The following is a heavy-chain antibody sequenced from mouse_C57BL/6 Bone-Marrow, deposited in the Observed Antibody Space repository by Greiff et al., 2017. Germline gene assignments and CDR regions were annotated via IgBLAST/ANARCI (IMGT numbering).Heavy chain of an antibody. V-gene: IGHV5-4*01. Sequence: VQLKQSGGGLVKPGGSLKLSCAASGFTFSSYAMSWVRQTPEKRLEWVATISDGGSYTYYPDNVKGRFTISRDNAKNNLYLQMSHLKSEDTAMYYCARDRVITTVVATPAWFAYWGQGTLVTVSA. CDR3: ARDRVITTVVATPAWFAY. CDR2: ISDGGSYT. CDR1: GFTFSSYA. D-gene: IGHD1-1*01. J-gene: IGHJ3*01.